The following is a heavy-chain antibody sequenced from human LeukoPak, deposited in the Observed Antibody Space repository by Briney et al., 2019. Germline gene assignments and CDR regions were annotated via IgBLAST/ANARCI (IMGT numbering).Heavy chain of an antibody. J-gene: IGHJ4*02. Sequence: GGSLRLSCAASGFTFSSSAMSWVRQAPGKGLEWVSAISGSDAGTFYADSVKGRFTISRDNSKNTLYLQMNSLRAEDAAVYYCVKAPLGRCTGVICYYIDYWGQGTLVTVSS. D-gene: IGHD2-15*01. V-gene: IGHV3-23*01. CDR1: GFTFSSSA. CDR2: ISGSDAGT. CDR3: VKAPLGRCTGVICYYIDY.